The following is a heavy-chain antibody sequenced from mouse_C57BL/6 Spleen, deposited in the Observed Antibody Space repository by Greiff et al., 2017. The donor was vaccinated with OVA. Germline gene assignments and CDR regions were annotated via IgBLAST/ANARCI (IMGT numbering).Heavy chain of an antibody. CDR3: ARDPYYDYGKGAMDY. V-gene: IGHV1-59*01. J-gene: IGHJ4*01. CDR1: GYTFTSYW. D-gene: IGHD2-4*01. CDR2: IDPSDSYT. Sequence: VQLQQPGAELVRPGTSVKLSCKASGYTFTSYWMHWVKQRPGQGLEWIGVIDPSDSYTNYNQKFKGKATLTVDTSSSTAYMQLSSLTSEDSAVYYCARDPYYDYGKGAMDYWGQGTSVTVSS.